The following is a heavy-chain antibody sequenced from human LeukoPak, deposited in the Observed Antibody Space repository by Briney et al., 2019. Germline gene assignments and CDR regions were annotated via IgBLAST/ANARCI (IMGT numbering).Heavy chain of an antibody. CDR1: GGSFSSSY. CDR2: ISNTGGT. Sequence: SETLSLTCTVSGGSFSSSYWSWLRQPAGKGLEWIGRISNTGGTNYNPSLKSRVTMSVDTSKNQFSLTLNSVSAADTAVYYCARAKGVRGVGAFDIWGQGTMVTVSS. CDR3: ARAKGVRGVGAFDI. J-gene: IGHJ3*02. V-gene: IGHV4-4*07. D-gene: IGHD3-10*01.